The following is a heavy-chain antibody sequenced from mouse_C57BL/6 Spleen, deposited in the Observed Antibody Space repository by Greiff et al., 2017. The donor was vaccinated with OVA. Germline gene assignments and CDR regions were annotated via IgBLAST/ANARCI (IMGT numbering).Heavy chain of an antibody. CDR2: INPNNGGT. D-gene: IGHD4-1*01. V-gene: IGHV1-18*01. J-gene: IGHJ3*01. Sequence: VQLKESGPELVKPGASVKIPCKASGYTFPDYNMDWVQQSHGKSLEWIGDINPNNGGTIYNQKFKGKAPLTVDKSSSTAYMELRSLTAEDTAVYDCAREVGRGAWFADWGQGTLVTVSA. CDR1: GYTFPDYN. CDR3: AREVGRGAWFAD.